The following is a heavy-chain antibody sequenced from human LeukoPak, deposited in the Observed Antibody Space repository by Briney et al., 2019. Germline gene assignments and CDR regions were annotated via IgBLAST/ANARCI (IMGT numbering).Heavy chain of an antibody. CDR3: ARLFLGELYFDY. CDR2: IYYSGST. J-gene: IGHJ4*02. D-gene: IGHD3-16*01. CDR1: GGSISSGDYY. V-gene: IGHV4-30-4*08. Sequence: SETLSLTCTVSGGSISSGDYYWSWIRQPPGKGREWIGYIYYSGSTYYNPSLKRRVTISVDASKNQFSLKLSSVTAADTAVYYCARLFLGELYFDYWGQGTLVTVSS.